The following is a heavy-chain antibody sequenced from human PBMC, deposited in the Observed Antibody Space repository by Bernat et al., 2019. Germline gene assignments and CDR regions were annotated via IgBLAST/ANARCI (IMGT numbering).Heavy chain of an antibody. Sequence: EVQLLESGGGLVQPGGSLRLSCAASGFTFSSYAMSWVRQAPGKGLEWVSAISGSGGSTYYADSVKGRFTIYRDNSKNTLYLQMNSLRAEETAVYYCAKGWGYSSGWYPYYWGQGTLVTVSS. CDR1: GFTFSSYA. CDR2: ISGSGGST. V-gene: IGHV3-23*01. D-gene: IGHD6-19*01. J-gene: IGHJ4*02. CDR3: AKGWGYSSGWYPYY.